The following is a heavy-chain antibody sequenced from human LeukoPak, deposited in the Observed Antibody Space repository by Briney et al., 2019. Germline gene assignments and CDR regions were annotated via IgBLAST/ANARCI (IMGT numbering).Heavy chain of an antibody. Sequence: GGSLRLSCAASGFTFSSYSMNWVRQAPGKGLEGVSSISSSSRYIYYADSVKGRFTISRDNAKNSLYLQMNSRRAEDTAVYYCAIGRFNNIGYWGQGTLVTVSS. CDR1: GFTFSSYS. D-gene: IGHD1/OR15-1a*01. V-gene: IGHV3-21*01. CDR2: ISSSSRYI. J-gene: IGHJ4*02. CDR3: AIGRFNNIGY.